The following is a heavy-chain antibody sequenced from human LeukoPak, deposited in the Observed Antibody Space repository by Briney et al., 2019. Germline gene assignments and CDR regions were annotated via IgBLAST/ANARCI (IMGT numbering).Heavy chain of an antibody. D-gene: IGHD3-22*01. J-gene: IGHJ6*03. CDR2: IYTSGST. CDR1: GGSISSYY. CDR3: ARHYYDSSGPYYYYYMDV. Sequence: SETLSLTCTVPGGSISSYYWSWIRQPPGKGLEWIGYIYTSGSTNYNPSLKSRVTISVDTSKNQFSLKLSSVTAADTAVYYCARHYYDSSGPYYYYYMDVWGKGTTVTVSS. V-gene: IGHV4-4*09.